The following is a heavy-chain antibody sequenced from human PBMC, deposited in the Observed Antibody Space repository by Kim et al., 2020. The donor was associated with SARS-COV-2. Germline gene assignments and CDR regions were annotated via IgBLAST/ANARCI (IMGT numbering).Heavy chain of an antibody. D-gene: IGHD4-17*01. CDR2: INQDGSEK. J-gene: IGHJ6*02. CDR1: VFTFTDYW. V-gene: IGHV3-7*03. Sequence: GGSLRLSCAASVFTFTDYWMSWVRQAPGKGLEWVANINQDGSEKYYVDSVKGRFTISRDNAKNSLYLQMNSLRDEDTAVYYCARERRRTTRPLYGMDLWGQGTMVTVSS. CDR3: ARERRRTTRPLYGMDL.